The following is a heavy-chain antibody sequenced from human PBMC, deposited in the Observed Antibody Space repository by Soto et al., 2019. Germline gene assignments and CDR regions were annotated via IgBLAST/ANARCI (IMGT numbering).Heavy chain of an antibody. V-gene: IGHV4-39*01. CDR2: IYYSGST. J-gene: IGHJ6*02. CDR1: GGSISSSSYY. CDR3: ARAGYSYGFYYYYGMDV. D-gene: IGHD5-18*01. Sequence: PSETLSLTCTVPGGSISSSSYYCGWIRQPPGKGLEWIGSIYYSGSTYYNPSLKSRVTISVDTSKNQFSLKLSSVTAADTAVYYCARAGYSYGFYYYYGMDVWGQGTTVT.